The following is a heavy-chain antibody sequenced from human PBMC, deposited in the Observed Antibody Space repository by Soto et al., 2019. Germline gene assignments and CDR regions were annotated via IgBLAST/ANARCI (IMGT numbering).Heavy chain of an antibody. CDR3: ATGIYGTSSFFDS. V-gene: IGHV4-30-4*01. J-gene: IGHJ4*02. CDR1: GDSISTADYY. D-gene: IGHD6-6*01. CDR2: IYYSGNT. Sequence: SETLFLTCTVSGDSISTADYYWNWIRQPPGKCLEWIGYIYYSGNTYYIPSLKSRVTISGETSKNQISLKLNSVTAADTAVYYCATGIYGTSSFFDSWGQGTMLTVSS.